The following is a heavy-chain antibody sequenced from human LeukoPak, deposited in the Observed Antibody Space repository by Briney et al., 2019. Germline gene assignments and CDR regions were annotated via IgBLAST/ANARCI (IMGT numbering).Heavy chain of an antibody. V-gene: IGHV5-51*01. CDR3: ARRGSTAEWFDP. Sequence: GESLKISCKASGYSFTTYWIGWVRQLPGEGLEWMGTIYPGDADTRYSPSFQGQVTISADKSITTAYLQRSSLKASDTAIYYCARRGSTAEWFDPWGQGTLVTVSS. CDR1: GYSFTTYW. D-gene: IGHD5/OR15-5a*01. CDR2: IYPGDADT. J-gene: IGHJ5*02.